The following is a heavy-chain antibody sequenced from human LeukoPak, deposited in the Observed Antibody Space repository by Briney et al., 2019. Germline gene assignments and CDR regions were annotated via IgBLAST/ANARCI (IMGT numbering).Heavy chain of an antibody. CDR3: VGATGFAY. CDR2: IHNSGST. J-gene: IGHJ4*02. Sequence: GGSLRLSCAVSGFTVSSNYMSWVRQAPGKGLEWVSVIHNSGSTYYANSVKDRFTFSRDTSKNTVYLQVNSLRAEGTAVYYCVGATGFAYWGQGTLVTVSS. V-gene: IGHV3-66*01. CDR1: GFTVSSNY. D-gene: IGHD4-17*01.